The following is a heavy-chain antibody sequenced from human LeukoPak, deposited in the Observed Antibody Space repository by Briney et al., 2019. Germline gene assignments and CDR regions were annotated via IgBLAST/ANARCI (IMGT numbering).Heavy chain of an antibody. CDR3: ARAPRPLLGGYGANFDY. D-gene: IGHD5-12*01. J-gene: IGHJ4*02. CDR2: ISAYNGNT. Sequence: GASVKVSCKASGYTFTSYGISWVRQAPGQGLEWMGWISAYNGNTNYAQKLQGRVTMTTDTSTSTAYMELRSLRSDDTAVYYCARAPRPLLGGYGANFDYWGQGTPVTVSS. V-gene: IGHV1-18*01. CDR1: GYTFTSYG.